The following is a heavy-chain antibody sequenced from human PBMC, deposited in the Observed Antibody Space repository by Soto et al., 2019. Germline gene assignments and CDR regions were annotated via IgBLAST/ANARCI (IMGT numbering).Heavy chain of an antibody. CDR3: ARGSPSALLIFD. J-gene: IGHJ4*02. Sequence: QVQLVESGGGVVQPGRSLRLSCAASGFTFSSYAMHWVRQAPGKGLEWVAVISYDGSNKYYADSVKGRFTISRDNSKNTLYLQMNSLRAEDTAVYYCARGSPSALLIFDWGQGTLVTVSS. CDR1: GFTFSSYA. V-gene: IGHV3-30-3*01. CDR2: ISYDGSNK. D-gene: IGHD3-16*01.